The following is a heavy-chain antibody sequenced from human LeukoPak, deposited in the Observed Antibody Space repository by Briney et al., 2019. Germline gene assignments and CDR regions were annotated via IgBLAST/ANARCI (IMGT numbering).Heavy chain of an antibody. CDR2: INPSGGST. Sequence: ASVKVSCKASGYTFTSYYMHWVRQAPGQGLEWMGIINPSGGSTSYAQKFQGRVTMTRDMSTSTVYMELSRLRSDDTAVYYCARDRVTMVRGVIITEKYYYYMDVWGKGTTVTISS. CDR1: GYTFTSYY. D-gene: IGHD3-10*01. CDR3: ARDRVTMVRGVIITEKYYYYMDV. V-gene: IGHV1-46*01. J-gene: IGHJ6*03.